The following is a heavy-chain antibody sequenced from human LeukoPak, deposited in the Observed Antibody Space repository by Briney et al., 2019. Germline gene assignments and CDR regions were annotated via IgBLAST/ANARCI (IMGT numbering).Heavy chain of an antibody. J-gene: IGHJ4*02. D-gene: IGHD3-10*01. V-gene: IGHV1-18*01. CDR2: ISVYNGNT. CDR3: AIRSGTYPYYFDY. Sequence: ASVKVSCKASGYTFSSYGLSWVRQAPGQGLEYMGWISVYNGNTNYAQKLQGRVTMTTDTSTSTAYMELRSLRSDVTAVYYCAIRSGTYPYYFDYWGQGTLVTVSS. CDR1: GYTFSSYG.